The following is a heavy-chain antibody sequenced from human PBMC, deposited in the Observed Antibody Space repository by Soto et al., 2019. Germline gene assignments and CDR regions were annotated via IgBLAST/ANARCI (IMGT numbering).Heavy chain of an antibody. CDR3: ASGVGYGDLYCDY. V-gene: IGHV1-18*01. D-gene: IGHD4-17*01. J-gene: IGHJ4*02. CDR2: ISAYNGNT. CDR1: GYTFSNYA. Sequence: QVHLVQSGAEVRKPGASVKVSCKASGYTFSNYAISWVRQAPGQGLEWMGWISAYNGNTNFAQKLQGRVTMTTDTSTSTAHMELRSLRADDTVVYYCASGVGYGDLYCDYWGQGTLVTVSS.